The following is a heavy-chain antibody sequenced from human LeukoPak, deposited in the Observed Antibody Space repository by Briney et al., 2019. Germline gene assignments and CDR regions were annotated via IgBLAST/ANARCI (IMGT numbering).Heavy chain of an antibody. Sequence: GASVKVSCKTYGYTFTSHGISWVRQAPGQGLEWMGWISAFNGETHYAQNLQGRVTMTTVTSTGTAYMELRSLRSDDTAVYYCARSPDGYNRQGFDYWGQGTLVTVSS. J-gene: IGHJ4*02. CDR3: ARSPDGYNRQGFDY. V-gene: IGHV1-18*01. D-gene: IGHD5-24*01. CDR1: GYTFTSHG. CDR2: ISAFNGET.